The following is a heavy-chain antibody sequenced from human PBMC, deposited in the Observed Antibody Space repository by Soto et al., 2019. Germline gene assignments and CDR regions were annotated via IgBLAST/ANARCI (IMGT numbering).Heavy chain of an antibody. V-gene: IGHV3-21*06. J-gene: IGHJ3*01. CDR2: ISTSSIEI. CDR1: GFTFIGYN. D-gene: IGHD4-17*01. Sequence: EVQLVESGGGLVMPEESLRLSCAASGFTFIGYNMKWVRQAPGKGLEWVASISTSSIEIFYSALVRGRFTIFRDNARNSLYLQMNSLRAEDTAVYYCATIGDHDGFDVWGQGTTVTVSS. CDR3: ATIGDHDGFDV.